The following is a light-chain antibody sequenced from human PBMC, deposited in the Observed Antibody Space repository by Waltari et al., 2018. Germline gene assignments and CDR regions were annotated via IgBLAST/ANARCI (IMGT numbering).Light chain of an antibody. CDR2: DVT. V-gene: IGLV2-23*02. Sequence: QSALTQPASVSGSPGQSITISCTGTSSDVGVYNYVSWYQQHPGNAPKLMIYDVTKRPSGVSDRFSGSKSGNTASLTISGLQAEDEADYYCCSYAGSSTLVFGGGTKLTVL. CDR3: CSYAGSSTLV. CDR1: SSDVGVYNY. J-gene: IGLJ2*01.